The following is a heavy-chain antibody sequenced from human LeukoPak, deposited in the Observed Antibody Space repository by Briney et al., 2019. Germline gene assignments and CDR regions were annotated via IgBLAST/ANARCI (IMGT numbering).Heavy chain of an antibody. Sequence: GGSLRLCCAASGFTFSSYAMHWVRQAPGKGLEWVAVISYDGSNKYYADSVKGRFTISRDNSKNTLYLQMNSLRAEDTAVYYCARERIAAAGTFDPWGQGTLVTVSS. J-gene: IGHJ5*02. CDR1: GFTFSSYA. D-gene: IGHD6-13*01. CDR3: ARERIAAAGTFDP. CDR2: ISYDGSNK. V-gene: IGHV3-30*04.